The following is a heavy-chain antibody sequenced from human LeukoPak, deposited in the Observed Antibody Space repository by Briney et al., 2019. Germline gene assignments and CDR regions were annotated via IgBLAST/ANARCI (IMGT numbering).Heavy chain of an antibody. CDR1: GGSFSGYY. CDR3: ARGTVATIRTFDY. D-gene: IGHD4-17*01. CDR2: INHSGST. V-gene: IGHV4-34*01. J-gene: IGHJ4*02. Sequence: PSETLSLTCAVYGGSFSGYYWSWIRQPPGKGLEWIGEINHSGSTNYNPSLKSRVTISVDTSKNQFSLKLSSVTAADTAVYYCARGTVATIRTFDYWGQGTLVTVSS.